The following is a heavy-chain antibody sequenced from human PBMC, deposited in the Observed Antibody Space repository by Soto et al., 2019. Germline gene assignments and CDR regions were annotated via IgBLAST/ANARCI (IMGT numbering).Heavy chain of an antibody. CDR3: ARGQSSGSGWYGSEYFQH. D-gene: IGHD6-19*01. CDR2: INAGNGNT. V-gene: IGHV1-3*01. Sequence: ASVKVSCKASGYTFTSYAMHWVRQAPGQRLEWMGWINAGNGNTKYSQKFQGRVTITRDTSASTAYIELSSLRSEDTAVYYCARGQSSGSGWYGSEYFQHWGQGTLVTVSS. CDR1: GYTFTSYA. J-gene: IGHJ1*01.